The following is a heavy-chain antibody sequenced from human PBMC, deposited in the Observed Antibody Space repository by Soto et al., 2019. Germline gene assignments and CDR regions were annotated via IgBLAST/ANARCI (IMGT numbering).Heavy chain of an antibody. CDR1: GGSISSNYW. CDR3: ARDRSSGDEIDY. V-gene: IGHV4-4*02. D-gene: IGHD6-19*01. J-gene: IGHJ4*02. CDR2: IYHSGGT. Sequence: QVQLQESGPGLVKPSGTLSLTCAVSGGSISSNYWWSWVRQSPGKGLEWIGEIYHSGGTNYNPSLTSRVTISVDKSKNQFSLKLNSVTAADTAVYYCARDRSSGDEIDYWGQGTLVTVSS.